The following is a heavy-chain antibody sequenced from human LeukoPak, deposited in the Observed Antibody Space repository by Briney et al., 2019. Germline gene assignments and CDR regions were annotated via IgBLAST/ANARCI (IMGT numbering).Heavy chain of an antibody. CDR2: ISYDGSNK. CDR1: GFTFSSYG. Sequence: GRSLRLSCAASGFTFSSYGMHWVRQAPGKGLEWVAVISYDGSNKFDADSVKGRFTISRDNSKDTLYLQMNSLRAEDTAVYYCPRGTGKYYFDSWGQGTLVTVSS. CDR3: PRGTGKYYFDS. J-gene: IGHJ4*02. V-gene: IGHV3-30*03.